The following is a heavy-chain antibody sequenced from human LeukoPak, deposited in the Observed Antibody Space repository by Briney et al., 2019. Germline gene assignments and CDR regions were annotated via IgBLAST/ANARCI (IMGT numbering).Heavy chain of an antibody. D-gene: IGHD7-27*01. CDR2: IFTTGGA. Sequence: SXXLSLTCTVSGGSIGTYYWSWIRQPAGKGLEWIGRIFTTGGANYNPSLKSRVTMSLDTSKNLFYLKLNSVTAADTAVYYCVRDGPSWGLLWGQGALVTVSS. CDR1: GGSIGTYY. J-gene: IGHJ4*02. V-gene: IGHV4-4*07. CDR3: VRDGPSWGLL.